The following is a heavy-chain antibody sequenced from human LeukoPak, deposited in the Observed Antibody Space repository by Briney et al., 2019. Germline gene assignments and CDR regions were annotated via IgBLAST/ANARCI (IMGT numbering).Heavy chain of an antibody. CDR3: AHSRYYDSYGYPFDY. Sequence: TLSLTCTVSGGSVSSGSYYWSWIRQPPGKALEWLALIYWDDDKRYSPSLKSRLTITKDTSKNQVVLTMTNMDPVDTATYYCAHSRYYDSYGYPFDYWGQGALVTVSS. V-gene: IGHV2-5*08. CDR1: GGSVSSGSYY. CDR2: IYWDDDK. D-gene: IGHD3-22*01. J-gene: IGHJ4*02.